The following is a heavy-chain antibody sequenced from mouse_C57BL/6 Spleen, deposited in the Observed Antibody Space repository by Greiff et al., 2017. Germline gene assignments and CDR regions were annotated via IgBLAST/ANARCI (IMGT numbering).Heavy chain of an antibody. CDR1: GYSFTSYY. D-gene: IGHD3-2*02. Sequence: QVQLKESGPELVKPGASVKISCKASGYSFTSYYIHWVKQRPGQGLEWIGWIYPGSGNTKYNEKFKGKATLTADTSSSTAYMQLSSLTSEDSAVYYCARSGQRYYFDYWGQGTTLTVSS. J-gene: IGHJ2*01. CDR2: IYPGSGNT. CDR3: ARSGQRYYFDY. V-gene: IGHV1-66*01.